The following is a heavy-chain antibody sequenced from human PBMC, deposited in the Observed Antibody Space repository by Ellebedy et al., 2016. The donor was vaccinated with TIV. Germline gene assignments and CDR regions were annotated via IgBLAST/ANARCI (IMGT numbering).Heavy chain of an antibody. J-gene: IGHJ4*02. CDR3: AKPRRADGTERFDY. CDR1: GFTFSSYA. CDR2: ITGTGVST. Sequence: GESLKISCSASGFTFSSYAMSWVRQAPGKGLEWVSGITGTGVSTYYADSVKGRFTISRDKSKNTVYRQRNSLRAEDTAVYYCAKPRRADGTERFDYWGQGSLVTVSS. V-gene: IGHV3-23*01. D-gene: IGHD1-1*01.